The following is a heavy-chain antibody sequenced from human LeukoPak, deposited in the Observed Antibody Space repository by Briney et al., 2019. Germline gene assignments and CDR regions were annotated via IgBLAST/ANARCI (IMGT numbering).Heavy chain of an antibody. D-gene: IGHD4-17*01. V-gene: IGHV3-7*01. Sequence: GGSLRLSCAASGFTFSSYWMSWVRQAPGKGLEWVANIKQDGSEKYYVDSVKGRFTMSIDNAKNPLYLQMNSLRAEDTAVYYCARVSPNTVTTLQSFDYWGQGTLVTVSS. CDR1: GFTFSSYW. CDR3: ARVSPNTVTTLQSFDY. J-gene: IGHJ4*02. CDR2: IKQDGSEK.